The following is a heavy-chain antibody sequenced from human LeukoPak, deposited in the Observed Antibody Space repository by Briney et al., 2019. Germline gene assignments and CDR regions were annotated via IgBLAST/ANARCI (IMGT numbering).Heavy chain of an antibody. CDR3: ARGRNIAVAGTRWFDP. D-gene: IGHD6-19*01. Sequence: ASVKVSCKASGYTLTGYYMHWVRQAPGQGLEWMGWINPNSGGTNYAQKFQGRVTMTRDTSISTAYMELSRLRFDDTAVYYCARGRNIAVAGTRWFDPWGQGTLVTVSS. J-gene: IGHJ5*02. CDR1: GYTLTGYY. CDR2: INPNSGGT. V-gene: IGHV1-2*02.